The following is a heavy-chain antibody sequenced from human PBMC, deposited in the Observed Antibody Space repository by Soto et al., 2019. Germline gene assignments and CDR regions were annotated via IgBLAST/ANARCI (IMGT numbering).Heavy chain of an antibody. D-gene: IGHD2-15*01. CDR1: GGSISSGGYS. J-gene: IGHJ6*02. CDR3: AREGSYKNYYYYGMDV. Sequence: SETLSLTCAVSGGSISSGGYSWSWIRQPPGKGLEWIGYIYHSGSTYYNPSLKSRVTISVDRSKNQFSLKLSSVTAADTAVYYCAREGSYKNYYYYGMDVWGQGTTVTVSS. V-gene: IGHV4-30-2*01. CDR2: IYHSGST.